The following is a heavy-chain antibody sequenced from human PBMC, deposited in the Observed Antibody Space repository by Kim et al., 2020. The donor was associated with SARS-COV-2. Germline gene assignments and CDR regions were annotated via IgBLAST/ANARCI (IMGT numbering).Heavy chain of an antibody. Sequence: SVKGRFTISRDDAKNALYLQMNSLRAEDTALYYCASGMQGGIYSDYYLDDWGKGTTVTVSS. J-gene: IGHJ6*03. V-gene: IGHV3-9*01. D-gene: IGHD2-15*01. CDR3: ASGMQGGIYSDYYLDD.